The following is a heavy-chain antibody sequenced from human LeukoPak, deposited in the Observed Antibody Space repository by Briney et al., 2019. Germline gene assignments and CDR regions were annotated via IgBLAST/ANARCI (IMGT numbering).Heavy chain of an antibody. CDR1: GFTFRSYS. J-gene: IGHJ4*02. Sequence: GGSLRLSCAASGFTFRSYSMNWVRQAPGKGLEWVSSISSSSSYIYYADSVKGRLTISRDNSRNTLYLQMNSLRAEDTAVYYCAREGTTTSFDYWGQGTLVTVSS. CDR3: AREGTTTSFDY. D-gene: IGHD1-26*01. V-gene: IGHV3-21*04. CDR2: ISSSSSYI.